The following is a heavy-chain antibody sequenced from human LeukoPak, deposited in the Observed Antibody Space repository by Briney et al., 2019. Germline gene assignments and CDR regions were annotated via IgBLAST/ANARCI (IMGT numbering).Heavy chain of an antibody. CDR1: GFTFSSHT. CDR3: TRELLSLHQGLDS. CDR2: VSSNVNKM. V-gene: IGHV3-21*06. Sequence: PGGSLRLSCAASGFTFSSHTMNWVRQAPGKELEWVACVSSNVNKMYYAESVRGRFTVSRDNAGNSLSLQMDSLRAEDTAVYYCTRELLSLHQGLDSWGQGTLVTVSS. D-gene: IGHD2/OR15-2a*01. J-gene: IGHJ5*01.